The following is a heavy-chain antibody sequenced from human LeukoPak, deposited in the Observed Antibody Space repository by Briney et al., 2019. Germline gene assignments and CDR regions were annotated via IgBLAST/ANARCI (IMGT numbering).Heavy chain of an antibody. CDR3: AIGYGVVPAASGH. J-gene: IGHJ4*02. CDR1: GFTFSSYG. D-gene: IGHD2-2*01. V-gene: IGHV3-30*02. Sequence: PGGSLRLSCAASGFTFSSYGMHWVRQAPGKGLEWVAFIRYDGSNKYYADSVKGRFTISRDNSKNTLYLQMNSLRAEDTAVYYCAIGYGVVPAASGHWGQGTLVTVSS. CDR2: IRYDGSNK.